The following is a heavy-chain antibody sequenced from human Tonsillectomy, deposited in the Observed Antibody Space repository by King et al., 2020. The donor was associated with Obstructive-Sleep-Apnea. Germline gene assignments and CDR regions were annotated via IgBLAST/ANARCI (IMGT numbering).Heavy chain of an antibody. CDR2: ISYDGSSK. Sequence: VQLVESGGGVVQPGRSLRLSCASSGFTFSSYAMHWVRQAPGKGLEWVAVISYDGSSKYYADSVKGRFTISRDNSKNTLYLQMNILRAEDTAVYYCARDAGRYWYCALGMSRRFDYWGQGTLVTVSS. CDR1: GFTFSSYA. V-gene: IGHV3-30*04. D-gene: IGHD1-26*01. J-gene: IGHJ4*02. CDR3: ARDAGRYWYCALGMSRRFDY.